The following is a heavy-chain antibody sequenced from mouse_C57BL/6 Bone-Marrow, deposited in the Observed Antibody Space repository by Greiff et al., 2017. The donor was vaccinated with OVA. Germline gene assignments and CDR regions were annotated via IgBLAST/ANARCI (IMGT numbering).Heavy chain of an antibody. CDR2: INPSTGGT. V-gene: IGHV1-42*01. D-gene: IGHD2-5*01. Sequence: EVQLQESGPELVKPGASVKISCKASGYSFTGYYMNWVKQSPEKSLEWIGEINPSTGGTTYNQKFKAKATLTVDKSSSTAYMQLKSLTSEDSAVYYCARWKVTRAYYFDYWGQGTTLTVSS. CDR1: GYSFTGYY. J-gene: IGHJ2*01. CDR3: ARWKVTRAYYFDY.